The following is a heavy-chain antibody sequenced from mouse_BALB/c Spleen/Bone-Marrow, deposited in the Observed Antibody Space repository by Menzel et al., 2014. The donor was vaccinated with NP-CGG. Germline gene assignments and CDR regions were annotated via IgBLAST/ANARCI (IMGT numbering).Heavy chain of an antibody. CDR3: TRYDLTTRAFAY. J-gene: IGHJ3*01. CDR2: IHLSDSES. CDR1: GYSFTSYW. V-gene: IGHV1S82*01. Sequence: VKLQESGAELVRPGASVKLSCKASGYSFTSYWMNWVKQRPGQGLEWIGMIHLSDSESRLNQKFKDKATFTVDKSSSTAYMQLSSPTSEDPAVYYCTRYDLTTRAFAYWGQGTLVTVSA. D-gene: IGHD3-3*01.